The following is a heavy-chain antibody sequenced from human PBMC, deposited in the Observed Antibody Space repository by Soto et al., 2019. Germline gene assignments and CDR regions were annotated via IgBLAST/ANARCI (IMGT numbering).Heavy chain of an antibody. J-gene: IGHJ4*02. CDR1: GYTFTSYD. Sequence: ASVKVSCKASGYTFTSYDINWVRPATGQGLEGIGWMNPNSGNTGYAQKFQARVTMTRTTSISTAYIELSSLRSEDTAGYFCATGYYYGSGIDYWGQGTLVTVSS. CDR3: ATGYYYGSGIDY. CDR2: MNPNSGNT. V-gene: IGHV1-8*01. D-gene: IGHD3-22*01.